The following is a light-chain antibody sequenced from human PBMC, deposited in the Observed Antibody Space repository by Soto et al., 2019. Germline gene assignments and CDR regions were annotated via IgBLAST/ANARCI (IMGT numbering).Light chain of an antibody. J-gene: IGLJ1*01. Sequence: QSVLTQPASVSGSPGQSITISCTGTSSAVGSHNLVSWYQHYPGKAPKLIIFEASKRPSGVSNRFSGSKSGSTASLTISGLQAEDEADYYCCSNAAGSTYVFGNGTKVTV. CDR2: EAS. CDR1: SSAVGSHNL. V-gene: IGLV2-23*01. CDR3: CSNAAGSTYV.